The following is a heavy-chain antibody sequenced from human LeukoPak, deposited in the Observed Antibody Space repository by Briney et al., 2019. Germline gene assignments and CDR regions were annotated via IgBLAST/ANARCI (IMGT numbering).Heavy chain of an antibody. V-gene: IGHV3-21*01. CDR2: ISTSNTYI. CDR3: ARRDSSGYYAPDY. J-gene: IGHJ4*02. Sequence: GGPLRLSCAASGFTFSSYPLNWVRQAPGKGLEWVSSISTSNTYIYYADSLQGRVTITRDNAKNSLYLQMNSLRAEDTAVYYCARRDSSGYYAPDYWGQGTLVTVSS. CDR1: GFTFSSYP. D-gene: IGHD3-22*01.